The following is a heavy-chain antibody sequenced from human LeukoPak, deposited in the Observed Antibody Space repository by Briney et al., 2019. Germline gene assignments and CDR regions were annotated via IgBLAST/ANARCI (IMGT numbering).Heavy chain of an antibody. V-gene: IGHV3-21*01. D-gene: IGHD1-26*01. CDR1: RFTFSDYS. CDR2: ISSGSVYI. Sequence: PGGSLRLSCAASRFTFSDYSMNWVRQAPGKGLQWVASISSGSVYIYYADSMKGRFTISRDNAKNSMYLQMNSLRAEDTAVYYCASPTISRSLDYWGQGTLVTVSS. J-gene: IGHJ4*02. CDR3: ASPTISRSLDY.